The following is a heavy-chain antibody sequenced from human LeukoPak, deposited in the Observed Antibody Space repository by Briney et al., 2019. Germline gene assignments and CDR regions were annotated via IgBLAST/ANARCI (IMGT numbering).Heavy chain of an antibody. CDR1: GGTFSSYA. Sequence: SVKVSCKASGGTFSSYAISWVRQAPGQGLGWMGGIIPIFGTANYAQKFQGRVTITTDESTSTAYMELSSLRSEDTAVYYCARARRYYGSGSWFYYYMDVWGKGTTVTVSS. CDR2: IIPIFGTA. D-gene: IGHD3-10*01. V-gene: IGHV1-69*05. J-gene: IGHJ6*03. CDR3: ARARRYYGSGSWFYYYMDV.